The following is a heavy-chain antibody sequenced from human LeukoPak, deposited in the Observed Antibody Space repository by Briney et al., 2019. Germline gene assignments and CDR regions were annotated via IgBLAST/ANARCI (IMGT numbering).Heavy chain of an antibody. D-gene: IGHD2/OR15-2a*01. V-gene: IGHV4-39*02. CDR3: ARGSWNSGYFYY. CDR1: GGSISSRSYY. CDR2: IYYSGST. Sequence: PSETLSLTCTVSGGSISSRSYYWGWIRQPPGKGLEWIGSIYYSGSTCYNLSLKSRVTISVDTSKSHFSVKLSSVTAADTAVYYCARGSWNSGYFYYWGQGTLVTVSS. J-gene: IGHJ4*02.